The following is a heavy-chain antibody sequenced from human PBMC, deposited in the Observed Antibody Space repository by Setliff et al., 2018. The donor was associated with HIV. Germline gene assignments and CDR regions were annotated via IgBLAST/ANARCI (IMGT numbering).Heavy chain of an antibody. CDR3: ARPLEYRTDWSTLIGSFNS. CDR2: INQDGTKR. CDR1: GFTFSNFW. V-gene: IGHV3-7*03. D-gene: IGHD4-4*01. J-gene: IGHJ4*02. Sequence: GGSLRLTCFGTGFTFSNFWMSWVRQAPGKGLEWVANINQDGTKRYYMGSVKGRFTISRDNAKNSLYLQMTNVTAEDTAVYYCARPLEYRTDWSTLIGSFNSWGQGAQVTVSS.